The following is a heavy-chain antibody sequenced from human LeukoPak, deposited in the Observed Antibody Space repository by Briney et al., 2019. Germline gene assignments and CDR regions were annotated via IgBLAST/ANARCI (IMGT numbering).Heavy chain of an antibody. Sequence: ASVKVSCKASGYTFTSYGVSWVRQAPGQGLEWMGWMNPNSGNTGHAQKFQGRVTMTRNTSISTAYMELSSLRSDDTAVYYCARGVPRYCRSPGRAAADICGVYWGQGTLVTVSS. V-gene: IGHV1-8*02. CDR1: GYTFTSYG. J-gene: IGHJ4*02. D-gene: IGHD2-2*01. CDR2: MNPNSGNT. CDR3: ARGVPRYCRSPGRAAADICGVY.